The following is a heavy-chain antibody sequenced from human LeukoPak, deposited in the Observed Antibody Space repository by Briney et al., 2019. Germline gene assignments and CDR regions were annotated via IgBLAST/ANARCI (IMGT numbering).Heavy chain of an antibody. Sequence: RASVKVSCKASGGTFSSYAISWVRQAPGQGLEWMGGIIPIFGTANYAQKFQGRVTMTTDTSTSTAYMELRSLRSDDTAVYYCARDSYYYGMDVWGQGTTVTVSS. V-gene: IGHV1-69*05. CDR3: ARDSYYYGMDV. CDR1: GGTFSSYA. CDR2: IIPIFGTA. J-gene: IGHJ6*02.